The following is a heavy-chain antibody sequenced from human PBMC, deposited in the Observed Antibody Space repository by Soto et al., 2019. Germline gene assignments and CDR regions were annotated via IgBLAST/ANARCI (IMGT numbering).Heavy chain of an antibody. J-gene: IGHJ4*02. CDR1: GFPVSNNY. Sequence: PWGSLRLSCAVSGFPVSNNYMSWVRQAPGKGLEGGSFIYIGGYTAYGDSVKGRFTISRDNSKNTLYLQMNSLRADETAVYYCACRRGGGYWCQGTXVTVSS. D-gene: IGHD3-10*01. CDR3: ACRRGGGY. V-gene: IGHV3-53*01. CDR2: IYIGGYT.